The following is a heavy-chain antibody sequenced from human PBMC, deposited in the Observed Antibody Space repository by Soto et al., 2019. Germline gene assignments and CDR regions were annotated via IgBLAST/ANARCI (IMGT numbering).Heavy chain of an antibody. V-gene: IGHV4-4*02. D-gene: IGHD4-17*01. CDR2: IYHSGDT. Sequence: QVQLQESGPGLVKPSGTLSLTCAVSGASLSSSNWWSWVRQPPRKGLEWIGEIYHSGDTNYNPSLKSRVTISVDKSKNQFSLEMNSVTAADTAVYYCARRSTVTTSRYFDNWGQGTLVTVSS. CDR3: ARRSTVTTSRYFDN. CDR1: GASLSSSNW. J-gene: IGHJ4*02.